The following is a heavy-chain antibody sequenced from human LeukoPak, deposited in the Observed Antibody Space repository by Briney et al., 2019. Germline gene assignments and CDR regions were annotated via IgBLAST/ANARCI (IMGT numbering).Heavy chain of an antibody. J-gene: IGHJ3*02. CDR1: GLTVSSNY. Sequence: GGSLRLSCAASGLTVSSNYMSWVRQAPGKGLEWEAVISSDGSNKYYADSVKGRFTISRDNSKNTLYLQMSSLRAEDTAVYYCARLEDRFLEWLGAFDIWGLGTMVTVSS. D-gene: IGHD3-3*01. V-gene: IGHV3-30-3*01. CDR3: ARLEDRFLEWLGAFDI. CDR2: ISSDGSNK.